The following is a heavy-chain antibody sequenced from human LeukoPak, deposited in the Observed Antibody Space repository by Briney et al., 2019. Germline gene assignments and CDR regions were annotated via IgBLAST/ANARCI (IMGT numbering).Heavy chain of an antibody. V-gene: IGHV4-39*01. Sequence: SETLSLTCTVSGGSISSSSYYWGWIRQPPGKGLEWIGSIYYSGSTYYNPSLKSRVTISVDTYKNQFSLKLSSVTAADTAVYYCARSYYDSSGYPDAFDIWGQGTMVTVSS. J-gene: IGHJ3*02. CDR1: GGSISSSSYY. CDR2: IYYSGST. CDR3: ARSYYDSSGYPDAFDI. D-gene: IGHD3-22*01.